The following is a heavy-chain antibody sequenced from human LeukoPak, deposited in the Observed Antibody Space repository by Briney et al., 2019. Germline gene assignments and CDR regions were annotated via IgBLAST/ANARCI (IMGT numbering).Heavy chain of an antibody. D-gene: IGHD3-3*01. CDR3: AREYYDFWSGYYGE. CDR1: GYTFTGYY. Sequence: ASVKVSCKASGYTFTGYYMHWVRQAPGRGLEWMGRLNPNTGGTNYAQKFQGRVTMTRDTSISTAYMELSRLKSDDTAVYYCAREYYDFWSGYYGEWGQGTLVTVSS. J-gene: IGHJ4*02. V-gene: IGHV1-2*06. CDR2: LNPNTGGT.